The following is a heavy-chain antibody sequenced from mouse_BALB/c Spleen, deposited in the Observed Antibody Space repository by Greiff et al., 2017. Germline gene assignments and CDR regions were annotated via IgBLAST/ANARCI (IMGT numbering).Heavy chain of an antibody. CDR3: ARQGSRGYFDY. CDR2: ISSGGSYT. CDR1: GFTFSSYA. V-gene: IGHV5-9-3*01. Sequence: EVQVVESGGGLVKPGGSLKLSCAASGFTFSSYAMSWVRQTPEKRLEWVATISSGGSYTYYPDSVKGRFTISRDNAKNTLYLQMSSLRSEDTAMYYCARQGSRGYFDYWGQGTTLTVSS. J-gene: IGHJ2*01.